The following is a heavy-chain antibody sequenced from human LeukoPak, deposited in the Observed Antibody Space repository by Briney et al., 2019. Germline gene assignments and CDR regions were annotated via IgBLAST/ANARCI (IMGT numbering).Heavy chain of an antibody. J-gene: IGHJ4*02. CDR2: IKPDGSNK. Sequence: PGGSLRLSCAASGFTFSSYGMHWVRQAPGKGLEWVALIKPDGSNKYYADSVKGRLTISRDNSKNTLHLQMNSLRAEDTAVYYCARDYSASGAHDYWGQGTLVTVSS. CDR1: GFTFSSYG. CDR3: ARDYSASGAHDY. V-gene: IGHV3-30*02. D-gene: IGHD3-10*01.